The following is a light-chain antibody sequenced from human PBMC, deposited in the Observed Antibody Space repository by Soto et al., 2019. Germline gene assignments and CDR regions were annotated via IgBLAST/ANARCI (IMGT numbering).Light chain of an antibody. CDR2: DTS. CDR3: QQYNNWPRT. J-gene: IGKJ4*01. CDR1: QSVSSN. Sequence: EILMTQSPATLSVSPGERATLSCRASQSVSSNFAWYQQKPGQAPRLVIYDTSTRATGIPARFSGSGSGTEFTLTISSLQSEDFAVYYCQQYNNWPRTCGGGTTVEIK. V-gene: IGKV3-15*01.